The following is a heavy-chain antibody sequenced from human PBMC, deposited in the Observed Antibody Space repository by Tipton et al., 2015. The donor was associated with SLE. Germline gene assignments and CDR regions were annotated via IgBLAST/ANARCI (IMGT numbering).Heavy chain of an antibody. J-gene: IGHJ4*02. Sequence: TLSLTCTVSGASISSHYWTWIRQAPGKGLEWIGYIYYGGTIKYNPSLKSRVTIPLDTSKNQISLKLTSATAADTARYYCAREVGKAFWSGYSNWGQGTMVTVSS. D-gene: IGHD3-3*01. CDR1: GASISSHY. V-gene: IGHV4-59*11. CDR2: IYYGGTI. CDR3: AREVGKAFWSGYSN.